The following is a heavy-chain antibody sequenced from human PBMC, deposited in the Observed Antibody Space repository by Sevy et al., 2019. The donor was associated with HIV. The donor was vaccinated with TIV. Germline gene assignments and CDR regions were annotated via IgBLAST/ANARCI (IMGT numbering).Heavy chain of an antibody. CDR2: IRSKAYGGTT. CDR3: TRDLSGYSSGGGY. J-gene: IGHJ4*02. V-gene: IGHV3-49*03. D-gene: IGHD6-19*01. CDR1: GFTFGDYA. Sequence: GGSLRLSCTASGFTFGDYAMSWFRQAPGKGLEWVGFIRSKAYGGTTEYAASVKGRFTISRDDSTGIAYLQMNSLKTEDTAVYYCTRDLSGYSSGGGYWGQGTLVTVSS.